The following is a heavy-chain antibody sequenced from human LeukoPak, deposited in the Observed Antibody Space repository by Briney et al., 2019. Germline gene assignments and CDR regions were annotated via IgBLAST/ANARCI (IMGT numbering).Heavy chain of an antibody. D-gene: IGHD3-16*01. Sequence: KTSETLSLTCAVYGGSFSGYYWSWIRQPPGKGLEWIGEINHSGSTNYNPSLKSRVTISVDTSKNQFSLKLSSVTAADTAVYYCARGGGVQYNYWGQGTLVTVSS. V-gene: IGHV4-34*01. CDR2: INHSGST. CDR1: GGSFSGYY. CDR3: ARGGGVQYNY. J-gene: IGHJ4*02.